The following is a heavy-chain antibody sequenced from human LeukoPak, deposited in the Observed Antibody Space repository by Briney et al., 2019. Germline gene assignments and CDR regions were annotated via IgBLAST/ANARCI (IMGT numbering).Heavy chain of an antibody. D-gene: IGHD3-22*01. V-gene: IGHV3-9*01. CDR1: GFTFDDYA. CDR2: ISWNSGSI. CDR3: ARSTKSRYYYDSSGYYSNAFDI. J-gene: IGHJ3*02. Sequence: PGGSLRLSCAASGFTFDDYAMHWVRQAPGKGLEWVSGISWNSGSIGYADSVKGRFTISRDNAKNSLYLQMNSLRAEDTAVYYCARSTKSRYYYDSSGYYSNAFDIWGQGTMVTVSS.